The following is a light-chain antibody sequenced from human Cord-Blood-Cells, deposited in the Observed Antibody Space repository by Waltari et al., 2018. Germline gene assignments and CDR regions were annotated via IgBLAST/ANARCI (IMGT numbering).Light chain of an antibody. V-gene: IGLV3-21*04. CDR3: QVWDSSSDHPV. Sequence: SYVLTQPPSVSVAPGKTARITCGGNNIGSKSVHWYQQKPGQDPVLVIYYDIDRPSGIPERFSGSNSGNTATLTISRGEAGDEADYYCQVWDSSSDHPVFGGGTKLTVL. J-gene: IGLJ2*01. CDR2: YDI. CDR1: NIGSKS.